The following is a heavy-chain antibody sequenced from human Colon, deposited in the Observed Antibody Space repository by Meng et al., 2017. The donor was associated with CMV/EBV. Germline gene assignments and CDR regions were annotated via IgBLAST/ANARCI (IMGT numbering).Heavy chain of an antibody. CDR1: GFTVSSNY. J-gene: IGHJ6*02. CDR3: AGINHSYYYYGLDV. CDR2: IYSGGIT. D-gene: IGHD2-15*01. Sequence: GESLKISCAASGFTVSSNYMSWVRQAPRKGLEWVSTIYSGGITYYADSVKGRFTISRDNSKNTLYLQMNSLRAEDTAVYYCAGINHSYYYYGLDVWGQGTTVTVSS. V-gene: IGHV3-53*01.